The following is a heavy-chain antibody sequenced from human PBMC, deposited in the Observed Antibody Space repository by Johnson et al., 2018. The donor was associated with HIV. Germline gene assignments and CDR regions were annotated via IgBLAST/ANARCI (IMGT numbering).Heavy chain of an antibody. CDR3: ARDCRNSTSCLAFDI. D-gene: IGHD2/OR15-2a*01. Sequence: HVQLVESGGGVVQPGGPLRLSCAASGFIFRTNGMHWVRQAPGKGLEWVSFIQYDGSDKSYADSVEGRFTISRDNSKNTLYLQMNSLRAEDTALYYCARDCRNSTSCLAFDIWGQGTRVTVSS. V-gene: IGHV3-30*02. CDR1: GFIFRTNG. J-gene: IGHJ3*02. CDR2: IQYDGSDK.